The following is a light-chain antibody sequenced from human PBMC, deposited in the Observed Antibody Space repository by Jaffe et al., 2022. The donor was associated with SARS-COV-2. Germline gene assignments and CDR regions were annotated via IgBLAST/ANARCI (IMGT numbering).Light chain of an antibody. Sequence: EIVLTQSPGTLSLSPGERATLSCRASQSVSSGYLAWYQQKPGQAHRLLIYGASSRATGIPDRFSGSGSGTDFTLTISRLEPEDFAVYYCQQYGSSPPSFGPGTKVDIK. CDR2: GAS. CDR3: QQYGSSPPS. V-gene: IGKV3-20*01. CDR1: QSVSSGY. J-gene: IGKJ3*01.